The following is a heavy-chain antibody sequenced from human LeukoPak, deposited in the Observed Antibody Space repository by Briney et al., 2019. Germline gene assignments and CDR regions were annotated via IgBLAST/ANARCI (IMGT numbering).Heavy chain of an antibody. D-gene: IGHD4-23*01. J-gene: IGHJ5*02. CDR3: ARHRSDTGGKKGVNWFDP. CDR1: GGSIKNYY. V-gene: IGHV4-59*01. Sequence: SETLSLTCSVSGGSIKNYYWSWIRQPPGKGLEWLGNIYFGGTTDYNSSLKSRLTISVDTFKNQLSLNLQSVTAADTATYYCARHRSDTGGKKGVNWFDPWGQGTLVTDSS. CDR2: IYFGGTT.